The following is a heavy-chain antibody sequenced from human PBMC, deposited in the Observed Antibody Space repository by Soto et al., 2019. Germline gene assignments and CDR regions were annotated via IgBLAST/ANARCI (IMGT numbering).Heavy chain of an antibody. CDR1: GYTFTSYG. Sequence: QVQLVQSGAEVKKPGASVKVSCKASGYTFTSYGISWVRQAPGQGLEWMGWISAYNGNTNYAQKLQGRVTMTTDTATSTAYMEVRSLRSDDTAVYYWAVDAYGDYDNWFDHWGQGTLVTVSS. CDR2: ISAYNGNT. D-gene: IGHD4-17*01. CDR3: AVDAYGDYDNWFDH. J-gene: IGHJ5*02. V-gene: IGHV1-18*01.